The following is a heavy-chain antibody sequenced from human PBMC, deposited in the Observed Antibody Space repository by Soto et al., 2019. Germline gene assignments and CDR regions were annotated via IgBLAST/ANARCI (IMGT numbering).Heavy chain of an antibody. V-gene: IGHV4-31*03. CDR3: ARVQVPAAILIPYYYYGMDV. CDR1: GGSISSGGYY. D-gene: IGHD2-2*02. J-gene: IGHJ6*02. Sequence: SETLSLTCTVSGGSISSGGYYWSWIRQHPWKGLEWIGYIYYSGSTYYNPSLKSRVTISVDTSKNQFSLKLSSVTAADTAVYYCARVQVPAAILIPYYYYGMDVWGQGXTVTVYS. CDR2: IYYSGST.